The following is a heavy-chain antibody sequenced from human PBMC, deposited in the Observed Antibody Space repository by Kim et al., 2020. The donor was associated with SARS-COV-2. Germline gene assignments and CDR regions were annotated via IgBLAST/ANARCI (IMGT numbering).Heavy chain of an antibody. D-gene: IGHD3-22*01. CDR1: GYSFTSYW. CDR2: IYPGDSDT. J-gene: IGHJ2*01. Sequence: GESLKISCKGSGYSFTSYWIGWVRQMPGKGLEWMGIIYPGDSDTRYSPSFQGQVTISADKSISTAYLQWSSLKASDTAMYYCARLPHYYDSPYWYFDLWGRGTLVTVSS. V-gene: IGHV5-51*01. CDR3: ARLPHYYDSPYWYFDL.